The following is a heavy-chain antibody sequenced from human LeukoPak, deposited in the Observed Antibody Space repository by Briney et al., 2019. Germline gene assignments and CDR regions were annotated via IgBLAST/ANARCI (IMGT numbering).Heavy chain of an antibody. CDR3: ARRPDYGGTPTFDY. CDR2: IYSDGST. CDR1: GLTVSSTY. V-gene: IGHV3-66*01. J-gene: IGHJ4*02. D-gene: IGHD4-23*01. Sequence: GGSLRLSCAASGLTVSSTYMSWVRQAPGKGLEWVSVIYSDGSTYYADSVKGRFTISRDNSKNTVYLQMNSLRAEDTAVYFCARRPDYGGTPTFDYWGQGTLVTVSS.